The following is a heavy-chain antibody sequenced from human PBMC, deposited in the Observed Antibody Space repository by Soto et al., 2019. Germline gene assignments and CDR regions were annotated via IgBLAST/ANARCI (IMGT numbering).Heavy chain of an antibody. CDR2: ISGSGGST. V-gene: IGHV3-23*01. Sequence: PGGSLRLSCAASGFTFSSYAMSWVRQAPGKGLEWVSAISGSGGSTYYADSVKGRFTISRDNSKNTLYLQMNSLRAEDTAVYYCANGLYYYDSSVGEIDYWGQGTLVTVSS. J-gene: IGHJ4*02. CDR3: ANGLYYYDSSVGEIDY. CDR1: GFTFSSYA. D-gene: IGHD3-22*01.